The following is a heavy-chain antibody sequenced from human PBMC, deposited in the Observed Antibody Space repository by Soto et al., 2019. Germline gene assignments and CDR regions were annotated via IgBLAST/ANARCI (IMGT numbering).Heavy chain of an antibody. V-gene: IGHV1-18*01. D-gene: IGHD1-1*01. J-gene: IGHJ5*02. Sequence: QVQLVQSGAEVKKPGASVKVSCKASGYTFTSYGISWVRQAPGQGLEWMGWISAYNGNTNYAQKLQGRVTMTTDTATSTAYMELRSLRSDDTAVYYCARDAPNWNDGGNWFDPWGQGTLVTVSS. CDR2: ISAYNGNT. CDR3: ARDAPNWNDGGNWFDP. CDR1: GYTFTSYG.